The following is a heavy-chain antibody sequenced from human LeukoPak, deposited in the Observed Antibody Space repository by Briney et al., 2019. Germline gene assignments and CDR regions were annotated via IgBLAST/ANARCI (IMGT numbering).Heavy chain of an antibody. CDR3: AKDAPNFIRPYYFDY. D-gene: IGHD1-1*01. CDR1: GFTFRSHA. V-gene: IGHV3-23*01. CDR2: ISGSGGST. Sequence: PGGSLRLSCAASGFTFRSHAMSWVRQAPGKGLEWVSAISGSGGSTYYADSVKGRFTISRDSSKNTLYLQMNSLRAEDTAVYYCAKDAPNFIRPYYFDYWGQGTLVTVSS. J-gene: IGHJ4*02.